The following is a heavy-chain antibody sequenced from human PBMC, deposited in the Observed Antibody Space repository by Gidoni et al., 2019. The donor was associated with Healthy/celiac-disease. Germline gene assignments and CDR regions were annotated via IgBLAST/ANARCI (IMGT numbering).Heavy chain of an antibody. CDR1: GYTFTSYG. CDR3: ARLDCSGGSCYPNYFDY. D-gene: IGHD2-15*01. J-gene: IGHJ4*02. Sequence: QVQLVQSGAEVKKPGASVKVSCKVSGYTFTSYGISWVRQAPGQGLEWMGWISGYNGNTKYAQKLQGRVTMTTDTSTTTAYMELRSLRSDDTAVYYCARLDCSGGSCYPNYFDYWGQGTLVTVSS. V-gene: IGHV1-18*01. CDR2: ISGYNGNT.